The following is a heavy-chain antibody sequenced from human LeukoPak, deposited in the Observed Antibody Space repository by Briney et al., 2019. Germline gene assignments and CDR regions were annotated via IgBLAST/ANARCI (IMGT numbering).Heavy chain of an antibody. V-gene: IGHV5-51*01. CDR2: IYPDDSDT. D-gene: IGHD3-22*01. CDR1: GYSSTNYW. Sequence: GESLKISCKGSGYSSTNYWIGWVRQMPGKGLEWMGVIYPDDSDTRYSPAFQSQVTISADKSISTAYLQWSSLKASDTAMYYCASAGDSSGYYYFSAFDIWGQGTMVTVSS. J-gene: IGHJ3*02. CDR3: ASAGDSSGYYYFSAFDI.